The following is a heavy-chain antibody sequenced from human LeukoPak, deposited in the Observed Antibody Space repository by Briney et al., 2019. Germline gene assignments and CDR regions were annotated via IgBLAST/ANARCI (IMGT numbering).Heavy chain of an antibody. D-gene: IGHD1-26*01. Sequence: GGSLRLSCAVSGFTFSSYWMSWVRQAPGKGLEWVANIKKDGSDKFYVDSVKGRFTISRDNAKNSLYLQMNSLRAEDTAVYYCAREEDGSYYYWGQGTLVTVCS. CDR3: AREEDGSYYY. CDR1: GFTFSSYW. CDR2: IKKDGSDK. J-gene: IGHJ4*02. V-gene: IGHV3-7*01.